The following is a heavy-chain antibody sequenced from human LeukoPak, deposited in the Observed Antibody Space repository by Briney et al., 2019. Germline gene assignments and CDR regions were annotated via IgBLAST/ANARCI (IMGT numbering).Heavy chain of an antibody. CDR3: ARHYDTSAYFSNPH. V-gene: IGHV3-11*01. Sequence: GGSLRLSCGASGFNFSDYYMTWVRQAPGKGLEWVTYISSSGTTMYYADSVKGRFTISRDNAKNSLYLLMNSLRAADTATYYCARHYDTSAYFSNPHWGQGTLVTVSS. CDR1: GFNFSDYY. CDR2: ISSSGTTM. D-gene: IGHD3-22*01. J-gene: IGHJ4*02.